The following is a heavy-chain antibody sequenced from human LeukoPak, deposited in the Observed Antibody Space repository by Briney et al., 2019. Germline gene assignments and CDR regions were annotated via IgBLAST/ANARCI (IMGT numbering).Heavy chain of an antibody. CDR3: TKDGSYWDFDY. CDR2: ISGSGGAT. J-gene: IGHJ4*02. D-gene: IGHD1-26*01. CDR1: GFTFSSYA. Sequence: GGSLRLSCAASGFTFSSYAMSWVRQAPGKGLEWVSTISGSGGATYYAHSVKGRFTISRDNSKNTLYLQKNSLRAEDTAVYYCTKDGSYWDFDYWGQGTLVTVSS. V-gene: IGHV3-23*01.